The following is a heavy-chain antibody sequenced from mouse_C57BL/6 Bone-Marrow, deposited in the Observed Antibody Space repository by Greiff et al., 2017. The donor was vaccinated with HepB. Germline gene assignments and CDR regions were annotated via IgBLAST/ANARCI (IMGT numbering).Heavy chain of an antibody. CDR1: GFSFNTYA. J-gene: IGHJ2*01. CDR3: VRQGYGSRYFDY. D-gene: IGHD1-1*01. CDR2: IRSKSNNYAT. V-gene: IGHV10-1*01. Sequence: EVKLVESGGGLVQPKGSLKLSCAASGFSFNTYAMNWVRQAPGKGLEWVARIRSKSNNYATYYADSVKDRFTISRDDSESMLYLQMNNLKTEDTAMYYCVRQGYGSRYFDYWGQGTTLTVSS.